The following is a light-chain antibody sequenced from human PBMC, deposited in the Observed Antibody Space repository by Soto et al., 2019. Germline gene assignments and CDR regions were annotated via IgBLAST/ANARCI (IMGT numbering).Light chain of an antibody. CDR1: HDISNY. V-gene: IGKV1-33*01. J-gene: IGKJ4*01. CDR2: DAS. Sequence: DIQMTQSPSSLSASLGDRVTITCQASHDISNYLNWYQQKPGKAPKLLIYDASNLETGVPSRFSGSGSGTDFTFTISSLQPEDIATYYCQQFDILPPTFGGGTKVEIK. CDR3: QQFDILPPT.